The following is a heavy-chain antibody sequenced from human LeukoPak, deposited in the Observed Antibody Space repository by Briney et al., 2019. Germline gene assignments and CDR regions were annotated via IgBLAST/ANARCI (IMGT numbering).Heavy chain of an antibody. J-gene: IGHJ4*02. CDR2: INGGGSTT. D-gene: IGHD3-22*01. CDR3: ARDYYDSTGPFDY. Sequence: GGSLRLSCAASGFTFSGYWIHWVRQAPGKGLVWVSRINGGGSTTDYADSVKGRFTISRDNAKNTLYLQMNSLRVEDTAVYYCARDYYDSTGPFDYWGQGTLVTVSS. CDR1: GFTFSGYW. V-gene: IGHV3-74*01.